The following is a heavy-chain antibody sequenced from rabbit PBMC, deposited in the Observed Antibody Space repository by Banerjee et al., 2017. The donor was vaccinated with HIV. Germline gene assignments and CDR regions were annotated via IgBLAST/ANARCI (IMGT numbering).Heavy chain of an antibody. J-gene: IGHJ4*01. CDR2: IYISNSNT. Sequence: QEQLEESGGGLVKPEGSLTLTCKASGFDLSSYYYMCWVRQPPGKGLEWIGCIYISNSNTWYATWAKGRFTISKTSSTTVSLQMTSLTAADTATYFCARDGSSTGIYYDLWGPGTLVTVS. CDR1: GFDLSSYYY. CDR3: ARDGSSTGIYYDL. V-gene: IGHV1S45*01. D-gene: IGHD8-1*01.